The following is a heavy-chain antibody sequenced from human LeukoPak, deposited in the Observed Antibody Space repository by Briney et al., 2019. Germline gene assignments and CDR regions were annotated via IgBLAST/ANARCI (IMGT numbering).Heavy chain of an antibody. CDR3: GRVSTGGRYEY. Sequence: PSETLSLTCTVSDGSISSYYWSWIRQPAGKGLEWIGRIFSTGSTNYNPSLKSRVTMSVDTSKNQFSLKLSSVTAADTAVYYCGRVSTGGRYEYWGQGTLVTVSS. J-gene: IGHJ4*02. CDR1: DGSISSYY. CDR2: IFSTGST. V-gene: IGHV4-4*07. D-gene: IGHD1-14*01.